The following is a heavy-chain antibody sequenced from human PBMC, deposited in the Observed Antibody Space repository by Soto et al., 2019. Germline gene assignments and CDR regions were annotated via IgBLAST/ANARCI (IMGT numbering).Heavy chain of an antibody. CDR2: MSGSGGST. Sequence: GGSLRLSCAASGFTFSTSAMSWVRQAPGKGLEWVSIMSGSGGSTNYADSVKGRFTISRDNSKNALYLQMNSLRAEDTAIYYCARGRDVYNGPFVYWGQGTLVTVSS. D-gene: IGHD2-15*01. V-gene: IGHV3-23*01. CDR3: ARGRDVYNGPFVY. CDR1: GFTFSTSA. J-gene: IGHJ4*02.